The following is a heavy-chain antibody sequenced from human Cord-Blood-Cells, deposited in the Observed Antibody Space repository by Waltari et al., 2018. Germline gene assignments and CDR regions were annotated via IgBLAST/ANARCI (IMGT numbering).Heavy chain of an antibody. V-gene: IGHV4-4*02. CDR2: IYHSGST. J-gene: IGHJ4*02. CDR1: GGSISSSNW. D-gene: IGHD3-3*01. CDR3: ARRITIFGVVIDY. Sequence: QVQLQESGPGLVKPSGTLSLTCAVSGGSISSSNWWSWVRQPPGKGLEGIGEIYHSGSTTYNPSRKSRVTKSVDKSKNRFSLKLSSVTAADTAVYYCARRITIFGVVIDYWGQGTLVTVSS.